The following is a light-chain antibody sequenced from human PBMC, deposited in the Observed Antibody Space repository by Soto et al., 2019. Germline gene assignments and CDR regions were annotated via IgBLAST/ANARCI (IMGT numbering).Light chain of an antibody. J-gene: IGLJ1*01. V-gene: IGLV2-11*01. CDR1: PLGLGHYNS. CDR3: CSSAGSYVYV. CDR2: DVS. Sequence: QSVLTPPRSVSGYPGQSVTISCTGTPLGLGHYNSVSWYQYHPGKAPNLIIFDVSERPAGVPDRFSGSKSANTASLTISGLQVEDEADYYCCSSAGSYVYVFGPGTKVTVL.